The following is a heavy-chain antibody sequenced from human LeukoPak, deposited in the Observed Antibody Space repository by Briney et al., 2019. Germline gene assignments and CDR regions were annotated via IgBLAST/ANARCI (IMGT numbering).Heavy chain of an antibody. CDR2: ISSSSSYI. CDR3: ARARSGYSSPIDY. D-gene: IGHD6-13*01. Sequence: GGSLRLSCATSGFTLSSYTMNWVRQAPGKGLEWVSAISSSSSYIYYADSVKGRFTISRDNAKNSLYLQMNSLRAEDTSVYYCARARSGYSSPIDYWGQGTLVTVSS. CDR1: GFTLSSYT. V-gene: IGHV3-21*01. J-gene: IGHJ4*02.